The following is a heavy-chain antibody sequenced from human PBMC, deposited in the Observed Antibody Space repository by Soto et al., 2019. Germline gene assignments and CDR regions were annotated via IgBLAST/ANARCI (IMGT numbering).Heavy chain of an antibody. V-gene: IGHV3-21*01. CDR3: AREYTAWPLAYGLDV. Sequence: GGSLRLSCVDSGFTFSTYSINWVRQAPGKGLEWVSSISSRSDIYYADSVKGRFTISRDNAKNSVSLQMNSLRAEDTAVYYCAREYTAWPLAYGLDVWGQGTTVTVSS. CDR2: ISSRSDI. CDR1: GFTFSTYS. D-gene: IGHD2-2*02. J-gene: IGHJ6*02.